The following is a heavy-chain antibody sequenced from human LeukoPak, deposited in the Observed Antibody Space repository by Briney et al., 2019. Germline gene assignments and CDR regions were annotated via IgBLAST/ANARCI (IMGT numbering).Heavy chain of an antibody. CDR3: ATVGYSYGAFDY. CDR1: GYTLTEIS. V-gene: IGHV1-24*01. D-gene: IGHD5-18*01. Sequence: GASVKVSCKVSGYTLTEISLHWGRQAPGKGLEWMGGFDREDGETMYAQKFQGRVTMTEDTSTDTAFMELSSLRSEDTAVYYCATVGYSYGAFDYWGQGTLVTVSS. J-gene: IGHJ4*02. CDR2: FDREDGET.